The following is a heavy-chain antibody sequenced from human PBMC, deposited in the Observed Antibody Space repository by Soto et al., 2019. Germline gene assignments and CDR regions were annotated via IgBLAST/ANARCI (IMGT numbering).Heavy chain of an antibody. CDR3: ATQEVGGSYVYTFDP. J-gene: IGHJ5*02. CDR2: IYYSGST. Sequence: QLHLRESGPGLVKPSETLSLTCTVSGGSITSSSYYWGWIRQPPGKGLEWIGSIYYSGSTYYNPSLKSPVPISVDTSYNPFSLTLSSVTAADTAVYFFATQEVGGSYVYTFDPWGQGTLVTVSS. V-gene: IGHV4-39*01. D-gene: IGHD1-26*01. CDR1: GGSITSSSYY.